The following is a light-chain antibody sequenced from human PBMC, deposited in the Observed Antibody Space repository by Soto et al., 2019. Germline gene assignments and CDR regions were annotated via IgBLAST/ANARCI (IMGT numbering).Light chain of an antibody. J-gene: IGKJ4*01. Sequence: EIVLTQSPGTLSLSPGERATLSCRASQSVSSSYLAWYQQKPGQAPRQLIYGASSRATGIPNRLSGSGYETESTLNINRQEPENFAVYYYQHYRTSFAGGTRVEIK. CDR1: QSVSSSY. CDR2: GAS. CDR3: QHYRTS. V-gene: IGKV3-20*01.